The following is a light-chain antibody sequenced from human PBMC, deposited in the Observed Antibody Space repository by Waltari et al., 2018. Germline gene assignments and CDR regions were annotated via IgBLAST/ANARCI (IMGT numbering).Light chain of an antibody. CDR1: SADIGSTF. CDR3: ATWDHHISGV. CDR2: DDE. V-gene: IGLV1-51*01. Sequence: SGWTQPPTVSAAPGQKVTISCSGSSADIGSTFVSWYQQFPGTTPKLLIYDDEKRPYGTPARFAGSKSGTSATLAITGLPTGDEADSYCATWDHHISGVFGGGTKLTVL. J-gene: IGLJ3*02.